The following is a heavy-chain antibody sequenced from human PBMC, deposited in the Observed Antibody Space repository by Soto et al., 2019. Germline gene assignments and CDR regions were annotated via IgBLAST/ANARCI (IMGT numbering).Heavy chain of an antibody. J-gene: IGHJ4*02. Sequence: QVQLAQSGTEVKKPGASVKVSCKTSGYIFTSYYIHWVRQAPGQGLEWMGIINPSGGTTTYAQKFQGRVNRTRDTATSTVYMELSSLRSEDTAVYYCARGPATAPDAYWGLGTLVTVSS. CDR3: ARGPATAPDAY. CDR2: INPSGGTT. D-gene: IGHD2-2*01. CDR1: GYIFTSYY. V-gene: IGHV1-46*01.